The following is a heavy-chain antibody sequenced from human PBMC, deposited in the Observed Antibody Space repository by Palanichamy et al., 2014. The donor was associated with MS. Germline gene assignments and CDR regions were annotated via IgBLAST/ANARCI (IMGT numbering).Heavy chain of an antibody. D-gene: IGHD3-10*01. Sequence: EVLLVQSGAEVKKPGTAVRISCRASGYTFTDSLLHWVKQAPGEGLMWVGLVDPEDGETKYAEEFQGRVTMTADTSTYTAYMELSSLRSDDTAVYYCTTRRSLDNWGQGTLVTVSS. J-gene: IGHJ4*02. CDR1: GYTFTDSL. CDR2: VDPEDGET. V-gene: IGHV1-69-2*01. CDR3: TTRRSLDN.